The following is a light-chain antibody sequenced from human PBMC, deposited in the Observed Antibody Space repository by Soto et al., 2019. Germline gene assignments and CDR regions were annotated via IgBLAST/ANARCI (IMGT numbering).Light chain of an antibody. Sequence: QSVLTQPASVSGSPGQSITISCTGTSSDVGGYNYVSWYQHHPGKAPKLMIYDVSNRPSGVSNRFSGSKSGNTASLTISGLQAEDESDYYCSSYTSSRTYVFGTGTKLTVL. V-gene: IGLV2-14*03. CDR3: SSYTSSRTYV. CDR2: DVS. CDR1: SSDVGGYNY. J-gene: IGLJ1*01.